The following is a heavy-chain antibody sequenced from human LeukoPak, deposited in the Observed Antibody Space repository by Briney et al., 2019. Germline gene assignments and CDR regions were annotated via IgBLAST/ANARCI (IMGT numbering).Heavy chain of an antibody. Sequence: KPSETLSLTCTVSGGSISSYYWSWIRQPPGKGLEWIGYIYTSGSTNYNPSLKSRVTISVDTSKNQFSLKLSSVTAADTAVYYCARHDYDSSGYYRSPTFDYWGQGTLVTVSS. D-gene: IGHD3-22*01. J-gene: IGHJ4*02. V-gene: IGHV4-4*09. CDR1: GGSISSYY. CDR2: IYTSGST. CDR3: ARHDYDSSGYYRSPTFDY.